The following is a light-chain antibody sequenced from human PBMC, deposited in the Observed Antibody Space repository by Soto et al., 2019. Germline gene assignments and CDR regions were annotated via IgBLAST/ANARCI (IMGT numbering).Light chain of an antibody. CDR2: AAS. J-gene: IGKJ2*01. V-gene: IGKV1-39*01. Sequence: DIQMTESPSSLSASVGDRVTITCRASQSISSYLNWYQQKPGKAPKLLIYAASSLQSGVPSRFSGSGSGTDFTITISSLQPEDFATYYCQQSYSTPRYTFGQGTKLDIK. CDR1: QSISSY. CDR3: QQSYSTPRYT.